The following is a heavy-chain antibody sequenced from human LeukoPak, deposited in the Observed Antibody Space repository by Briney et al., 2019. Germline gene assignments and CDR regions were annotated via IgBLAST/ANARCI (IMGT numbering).Heavy chain of an antibody. CDR1: GFSFSDCY. CDR3: AKTLVASPGNTGGP. CDR2: IGGSGADT. V-gene: IGHV3-11*03. J-gene: IGHJ1*01. Sequence: GGSLRLSCAASGFSFSDCYMRWFRQAPGKGPEWLSYIGGSGADTNYADSVKGRFTTSRDNAKSSLYLQMNSLRAEDTAVYYCAKTLVASPGNTGGPWGQGTLVTVSS. D-gene: IGHD6-6*01.